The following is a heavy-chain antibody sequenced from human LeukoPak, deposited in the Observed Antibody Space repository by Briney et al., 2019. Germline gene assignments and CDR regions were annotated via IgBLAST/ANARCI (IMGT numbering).Heavy chain of an antibody. CDR2: TSGTGGSK. D-gene: IGHD3-22*01. CDR3: AKEQSSGYYGAFDY. V-gene: IGHV3-23*01. Sequence: GGSLRLSCAASGFTFSSYAMSWVRQAPGKRLEWVSTTSGTGGSKYYADSVKGRFTISRDNSKNTLYLQMNSLRAEDTAVYYCAKEQSSGYYGAFDYWGQGSLVTVSS. CDR1: GFTFSSYA. J-gene: IGHJ4*02.